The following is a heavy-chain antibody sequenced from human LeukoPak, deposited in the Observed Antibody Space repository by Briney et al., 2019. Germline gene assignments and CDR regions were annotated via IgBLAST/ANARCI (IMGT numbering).Heavy chain of an antibody. V-gene: IGHV1-69*04. Sequence: ASVTVSCKASGNFLSTHDINWVRQAPGQGLEWMGRIIPILGIANYAQKFQGRVTITADKSTSTAYMELSSLRSEDTAVYYCARDRTATVTTFDPTDWFDPWGQGTLVTVSS. CDR1: GNFLSTHD. CDR2: IIPILGIA. J-gene: IGHJ5*02. CDR3: ARDRTATVTTFDPTDWFDP. D-gene: IGHD4-17*01.